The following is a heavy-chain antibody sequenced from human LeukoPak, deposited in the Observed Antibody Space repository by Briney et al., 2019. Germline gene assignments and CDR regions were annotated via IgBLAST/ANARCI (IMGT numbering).Heavy chain of an antibody. J-gene: IGHJ4*02. CDR2: LYYSGST. V-gene: IGHV4-59*01. Sequence: SETLSLTCTVSGGSISSYYWSWIRQPPGKGLEWIGYLYYSGSTNYNPSLKSRVTISVDTSKNQFSLKLSSVTAADTAVYYCAGSGGNGDYFDYWGQGTLVTVSS. CDR3: AGSGGNGDYFDY. CDR1: GGSISSYY. D-gene: IGHD4-23*01.